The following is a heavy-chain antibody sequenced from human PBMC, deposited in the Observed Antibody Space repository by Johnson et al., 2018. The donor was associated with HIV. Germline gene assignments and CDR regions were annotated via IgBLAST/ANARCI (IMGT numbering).Heavy chain of an antibody. J-gene: IGHJ3*02. CDR3: ARDRERYNWNLGAFDI. Sequence: VESGGGVVQPGRSLRLSCAASGFTFSSYGMHWVRQAPGKGLEWVAVIWYDGSNRYYADSVKGRVTISRDNSKNTLYLQMNSLRAEDTAVYYCARDRERYNWNLGAFDIWGQGTMVTVSS. CDR2: IWYDGSNR. V-gene: IGHV3-30*19. D-gene: IGHD1-20*01. CDR1: GFTFSSYG.